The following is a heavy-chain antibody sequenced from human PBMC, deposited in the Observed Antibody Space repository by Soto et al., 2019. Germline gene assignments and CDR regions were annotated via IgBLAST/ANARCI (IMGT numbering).Heavy chain of an antibody. V-gene: IGHV1-46*01. Sequence: GASVKVSCKASGYTFTSYYMHWVRQAPGQGLEWMGIINPSGGSTSYAQKFQGRVTMTRDTSTSTVYMELSSLGSEDTAVYYCARDPLYYYDSSGYFDYWGQGTQVTVSS. CDR2: INPSGGST. J-gene: IGHJ4*02. CDR3: ARDPLYYYDSSGYFDY. CDR1: GYTFTSYY. D-gene: IGHD3-22*01.